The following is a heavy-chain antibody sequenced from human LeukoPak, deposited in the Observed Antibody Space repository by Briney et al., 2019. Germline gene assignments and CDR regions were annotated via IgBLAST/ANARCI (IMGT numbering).Heavy chain of an antibody. V-gene: IGHV3-21*04. CDR2: ISSSSSYI. D-gene: IGHD3-9*01. J-gene: IGHJ4*02. Sequence: PGGSLRLSCAASGFTFSSYSMNWVRQAPGKGLEWVSSISSSSSYIYYADSVKGRFTISRDNAKNSLYLQMNSLRAEDTAVYYCAKWGDYDVLTGYYDPDYWGQGTLVTVSS. CDR3: AKWGDYDVLTGYYDPDY. CDR1: GFTFSSYS.